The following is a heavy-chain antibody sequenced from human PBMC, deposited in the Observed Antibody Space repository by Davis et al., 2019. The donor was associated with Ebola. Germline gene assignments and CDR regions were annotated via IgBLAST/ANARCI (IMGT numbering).Heavy chain of an antibody. Sequence: MPSETLSPTCAVHGGSFTGYYWSWIRQPPGKGLEWIGEINHSGSTNYNPSLRSRVTISVDTSKNQFSLKLSSVTAADTAVYYCARPVFYYGMDVWGQGTTVTVSS. CDR1: GGSFTGYY. CDR2: INHSGST. J-gene: IGHJ6*02. V-gene: IGHV4-34*01. CDR3: ARPVFYYGMDV.